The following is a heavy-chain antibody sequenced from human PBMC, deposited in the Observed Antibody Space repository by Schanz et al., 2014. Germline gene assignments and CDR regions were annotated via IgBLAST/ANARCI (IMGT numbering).Heavy chain of an antibody. Sequence: QVQLIQSGAEVKKPGASVKVSCTASVYTFTSYDINWVRQAPGQGLEWLGWMNPNSGNPGFAQKFRGRVTMTRNTSMSTAYIELHILTSEDTAVYYCARGRTFDYWGQGTLVTVSS. CDR3: ARGRTFDY. J-gene: IGHJ4*02. CDR1: VYTFTSYD. V-gene: IGHV1-8*01. CDR2: MNPNSGNP.